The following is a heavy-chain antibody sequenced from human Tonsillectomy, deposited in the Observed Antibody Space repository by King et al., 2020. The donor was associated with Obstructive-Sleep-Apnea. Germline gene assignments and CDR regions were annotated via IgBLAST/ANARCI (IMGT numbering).Heavy chain of an antibody. Sequence: QLVQSGAEVKKPGASVKVSCKASGYTFTSYYMHCVRQAPGQGLEWMGIINPSGGSTSYAQKFQGRVTMTRDTSTSTVYMELSSLRSEDTAVYYCAREQSGAHYYDSSGPYDYWGQGTLVTVSS. CDR2: INPSGGST. CDR3: AREQSGAHYYDSSGPYDY. CDR1: GYTFTSYY. V-gene: IGHV1-46*03. D-gene: IGHD3-22*01. J-gene: IGHJ4*02.